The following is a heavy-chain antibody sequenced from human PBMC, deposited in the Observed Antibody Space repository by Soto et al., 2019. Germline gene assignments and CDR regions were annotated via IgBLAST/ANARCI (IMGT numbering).Heavy chain of an antibody. J-gene: IGHJ4*02. V-gene: IGHV4-4*02. CDR3: ARGPPIVGTTPPLDS. D-gene: IGHD1-26*01. Sequence: SETLSLTCSVSGGSITNSNWWSWVRLPPAKGLEWIGVIYHAGITKYNPSLERRVTISVDTSKNQFALTLTSVTAADTAVYFCARGPPIVGTTPPLDSWARGTLVT. CDR1: GGSITNSNW. CDR2: IYHAGIT.